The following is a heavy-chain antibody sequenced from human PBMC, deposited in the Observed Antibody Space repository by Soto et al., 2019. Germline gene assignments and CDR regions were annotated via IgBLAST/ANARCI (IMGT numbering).Heavy chain of an antibody. CDR1: GGSFSGYY. CDR2: INHSGST. V-gene: IGHV4-34*01. CDR3: ARGRIRWNYYFDY. Sequence: SETLSLTCAVYGGSFSGYYWSWIRQRPGKGLEWIGEINHSGSTNYNPSLKSRVTISVDTSRSQFSLKLSSVTGADTAVYYCARGRIRWNYYFDYWGQGTMVTVSS. J-gene: IGHJ4*02. D-gene: IGHD1-7*01.